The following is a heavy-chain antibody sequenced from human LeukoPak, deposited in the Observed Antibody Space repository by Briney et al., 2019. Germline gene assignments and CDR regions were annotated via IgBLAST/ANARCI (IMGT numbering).Heavy chain of an antibody. CDR2: ISGDGSST. CDR1: GFTFHDYA. D-gene: IGHD2-15*01. J-gene: IGHJ4*02. V-gene: IGHV3-43*02. CDR3: AKGFHCSGGSCYSMGHDY. Sequence: GGSLRLSCAASGFTFHDYAMHWVRQAPGKGLEWVSVISGDGSSTYYADSLKGRFTISRDNRKNSLYLQMSSLRTEDSALHYCAKGFHCSGGSCYSMGHDYWGQGTLVTVSS.